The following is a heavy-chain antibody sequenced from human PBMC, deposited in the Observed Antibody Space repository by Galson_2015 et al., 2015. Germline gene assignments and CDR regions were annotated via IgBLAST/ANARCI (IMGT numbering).Heavy chain of an antibody. D-gene: IGHD3-22*01. J-gene: IGHJ4*02. CDR2: IKSGGSST. V-gene: IGHV3-74*01. CDR3: ARDKGYSIDS. CDR1: GFTFSIYW. Sequence: SLRLSCAASGFTFSIYWMHWVRQAPGKGLVWVSLIKSGGSSTSYADSVKGRFTISRDNAKDTLYLQMNSLRAEDTAVYYCARDKGYSIDSWGQGTLVTVSS.